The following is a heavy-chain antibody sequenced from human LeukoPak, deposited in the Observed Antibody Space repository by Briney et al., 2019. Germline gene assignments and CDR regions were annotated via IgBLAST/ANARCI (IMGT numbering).Heavy chain of an antibody. V-gene: IGHV3-7*01. Sequence: GSLRLSCAVSGFTFCDYWMTWVRQAPGKGLEWGANINQDGSEKYYVDSVEGRFTISRDSVKNSLYLQMTSVRADDTAMYYCVRDDYDFWSGYQRYFEFWGQGTLVTVSS. J-gene: IGHJ4*02. CDR3: VRDDYDFWSGYQRYFEF. D-gene: IGHD3-3*01. CDR2: INQDGSEK. CDR1: GFTFCDYW.